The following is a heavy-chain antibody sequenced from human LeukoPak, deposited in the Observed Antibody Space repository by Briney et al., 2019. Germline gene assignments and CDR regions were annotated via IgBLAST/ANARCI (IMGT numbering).Heavy chain of an antibody. CDR3: ARVHCSGGSCYSDYYYGMDV. CDR2: INHSGST. CDR1: GGSFSGYY. V-gene: IGHV4-34*01. J-gene: IGHJ6*02. D-gene: IGHD2-15*01. Sequence: SETLSLTCAVYGGSFSGYYWSWIRQPPGKGLEWIGEINHSGSTNYNPSLKSRVTISVDTSKNQFSLKLSSVTAADTAVYYCARVHCSGGSCYSDYYYGMDVWGQGTTVTVSS.